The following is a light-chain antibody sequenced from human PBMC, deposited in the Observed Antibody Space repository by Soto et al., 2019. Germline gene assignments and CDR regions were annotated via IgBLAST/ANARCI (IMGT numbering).Light chain of an antibody. CDR3: QYYGRSPWT. CDR1: QSFSSTY. J-gene: IGKJ1*01. CDR2: GAS. Sequence: EIGLTQSRATLSLSPGERATLSCRASQSFSSTYLAWYQQKPGQAPRLLIYGASSRAAGIPDRFSASGSGTDFTLTISRLEPEDFAVYYCQYYGRSPWTFGQGTKVDIK. V-gene: IGKV3-20*01.